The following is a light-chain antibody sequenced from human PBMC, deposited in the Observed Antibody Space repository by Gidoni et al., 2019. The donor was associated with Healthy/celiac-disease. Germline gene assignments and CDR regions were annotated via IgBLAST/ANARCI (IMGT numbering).Light chain of an antibody. CDR2: GAS. V-gene: IGKV3-20*01. Sequence: EIVLTQSPGTLSLSPGERATLSCRASQSVSSSYLAWYQQKAGQAPRLLIYGASSRATGIPDRFSGSGSGTDFTLTISRLEPEDFAVYYCQQYGSSPPGYTFXQXTKLEIK. CDR1: QSVSSSY. J-gene: IGKJ2*01. CDR3: QQYGSSPPGYT.